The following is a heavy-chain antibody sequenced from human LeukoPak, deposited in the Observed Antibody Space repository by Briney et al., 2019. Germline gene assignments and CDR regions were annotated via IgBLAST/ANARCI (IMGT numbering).Heavy chain of an antibody. V-gene: IGHV1-8*01. Sequence: ASVKVSCKASGYTFTSYDINWVRQATGRGLEWMGWMNPNSGNTGYAQKFQGRVTMTRNTSISTAYMELSSLRSEDTAVYYCASSPLTRARYYMDVWGKGTTVTVSS. CDR2: MNPNSGNT. CDR3: ASSPLTRARYYMDV. D-gene: IGHD1-26*01. CDR1: GYTFTSYD. J-gene: IGHJ6*03.